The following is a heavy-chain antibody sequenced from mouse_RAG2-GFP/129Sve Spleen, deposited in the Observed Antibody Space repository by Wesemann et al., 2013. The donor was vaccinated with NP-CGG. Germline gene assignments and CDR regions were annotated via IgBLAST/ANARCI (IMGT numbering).Heavy chain of an antibody. V-gene: IGHV3-5*02. CDR3: AREGYYGSSY. CDR1: GISITTGNYR. CDR2: IYYSGTI. Sequence: DVQLQESGPGLVKPSQTVSLTCTVTGISITTGNYRWSWIRQFPGNKLEWIGYIYYSGTITYNPSLTSRTTITRDTSKNQFFLEMNSLTAEDTATYYCAREGYYGSSYWGQSTTLTVSS. D-gene: IGHD1-1*01. J-gene: IGHJ2*01.